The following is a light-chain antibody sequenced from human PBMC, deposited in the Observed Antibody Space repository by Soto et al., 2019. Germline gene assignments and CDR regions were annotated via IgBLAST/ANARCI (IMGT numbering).Light chain of an antibody. CDR1: QSISSY. J-gene: IGKJ1*01. Sequence: DIQMTQSPSSLSASVGDRFTITCRASQSISSYLNWYQQKPGKAPKLLIYDVSSLESGVPSRFSGSGSETEFTLTISSLFPDDFATYYCQQYNRYWTFGQGTKVDIK. CDR3: QQYNRYWT. CDR2: DVS. V-gene: IGKV1-5*01.